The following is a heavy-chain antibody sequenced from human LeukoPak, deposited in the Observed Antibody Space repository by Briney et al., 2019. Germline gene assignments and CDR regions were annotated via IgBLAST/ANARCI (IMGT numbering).Heavy chain of an antibody. D-gene: IGHD3-22*01. V-gene: IGHV3-23*01. CDR1: GFTFSSYA. CDR2: ISGSGGST. J-gene: IGHJ4*02. CDR3: AKDPTEYYDSSGYCYFDY. Sequence: GASLRLSCAAPGFTFSSYAMSWVRQAPGKGLEWVSAISGSGGSTYYADSVKGRFTISRDNSKNTLCLQMNSLRAEDTAVYYCAKDPTEYYDSSGYCYFDYWGQGTLVTVSS.